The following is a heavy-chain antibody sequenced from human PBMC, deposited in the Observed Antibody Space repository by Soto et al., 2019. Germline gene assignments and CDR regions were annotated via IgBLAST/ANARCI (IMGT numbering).Heavy chain of an antibody. V-gene: IGHV3-30-3*01. D-gene: IGHD6-19*01. J-gene: IGHJ6*02. Sequence: GGSLRRSCAAAGVTFSSYAMHWVRQAPGKGLEWVAVISYDGSNKYYADSVKGRFTISRDNSKNTLYLQMNSLRAEATAVYYCAREGGAVAAHYYSYYYGMDVCGQGTTVTVSS. CDR1: GVTFSSYA. CDR3: AREGGAVAAHYYSYYYGMDV. CDR2: ISYDGSNK.